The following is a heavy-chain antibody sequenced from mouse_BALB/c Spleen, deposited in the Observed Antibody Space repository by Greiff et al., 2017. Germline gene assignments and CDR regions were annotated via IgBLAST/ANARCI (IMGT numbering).Heavy chain of an antibody. CDR2: IDPANGNT. D-gene: IGHD1-2*01. V-gene: IGHV14-3*02. J-gene: IGHJ1*01. CDR1: GFNTKDTY. Sequence: EVQLQQSGAELVKPGASVKLSCTASGFNTKDTYMHWVKQRPEQGLEWIGRIDPANGNTKYDPKFQGKATITADTSSNTAYLQLSSLTSEDTAVYYCAKITTAPYWYFDVWGAGTTVTVSS. CDR3: AKITTAPYWYFDV.